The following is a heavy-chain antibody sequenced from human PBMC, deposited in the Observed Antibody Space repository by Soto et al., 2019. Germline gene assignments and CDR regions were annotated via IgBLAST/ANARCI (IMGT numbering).Heavy chain of an antibody. CDR1: GGTFSSYA. CDR2: IIPIFGTA. J-gene: IGHJ6*02. D-gene: IGHD6-13*01. Sequence: QVQLVQSGAEVKKPGSSVKVSCKASGGTFSSYAISWVRQAPGQGLEWMGGIIPIFGTANYAQKFQGRVTITADESTSTAYRELSSLRSEDTAVYYCARDRVSSSWYYYYGMDVWGQGTTVTVSS. CDR3: ARDRVSSSWYYYYGMDV. V-gene: IGHV1-69*19.